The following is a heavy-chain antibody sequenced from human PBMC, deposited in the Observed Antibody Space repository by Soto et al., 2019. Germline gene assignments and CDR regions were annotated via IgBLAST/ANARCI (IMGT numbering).Heavy chain of an antibody. V-gene: IGHV1-69*06. CDR3: ARDTVGATDPSSDS. Sequence: SVKVSCKASGGTFSSYAISWVRQAPGQGLEWMGGIIPIFFTANDAQKFQGRVTITADKSTSTAYMDLSSLRSEDTAVYYCARDTVGATDPSSDSWGQGTMVTVSS. D-gene: IGHD1-26*01. J-gene: IGHJ4*02. CDR1: GGTFSSYA. CDR2: IIPIFFTA.